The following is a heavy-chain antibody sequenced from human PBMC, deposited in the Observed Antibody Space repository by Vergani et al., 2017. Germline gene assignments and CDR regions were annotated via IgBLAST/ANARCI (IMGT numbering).Heavy chain of an antibody. CDR2: NNTNTGNP. Sequence: QVQLVQSGSELKKPGASVKVSCKASGYTFTSYAMNWVRQARGQGLEWMGWNNTNTGNPTYAQGFTGRFVFSLDTSVSTAYLQIRSLKAEDTAVYYCGRVQNVVTQPKYSSIRFGLDIWGQGTMVTVSS. D-gene: IGHD6-13*01. V-gene: IGHV7-4-1*02. CDR1: GYTFTSYA. J-gene: IGHJ3*02. CDR3: GRVQNVVTQPKYSSIRFGLDI.